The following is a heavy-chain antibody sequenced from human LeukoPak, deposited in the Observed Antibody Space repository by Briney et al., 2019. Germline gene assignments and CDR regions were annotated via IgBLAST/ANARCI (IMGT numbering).Heavy chain of an antibody. V-gene: IGHV3-74*03. J-gene: IGHJ4*02. Sequence: GGSLRLSCAASGFTFSRFWIYWVRHAPGKGLVWVSRINGEGSETMYADSVNGRFTISRDNAKNTLYLQMNSLRAEDTAVYYCARVRMGDDFNPFDYWGQGTLVTVSS. CDR2: INGEGSET. CDR3: ARVRMGDDFNPFDY. D-gene: IGHD3-16*01. CDR1: GFTFSRFW.